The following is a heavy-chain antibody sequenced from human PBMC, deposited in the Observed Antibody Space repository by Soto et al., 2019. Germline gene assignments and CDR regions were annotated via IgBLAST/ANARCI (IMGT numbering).Heavy chain of an antibody. V-gene: IGHV3-30-3*01. CDR2: ISYDGSNK. Sequence: QVQLVESGGGVVQPGRSLRLSCAASGFTFSSYAMHWVRQAPGKGLEWVAVISYDGSNKYYADSVKGRFTISRDNSKNTLYLQMNSLRAEDTAVYYCARDWGGTRVRGVIKNYYGMDVWGQGTTVTVSS. CDR1: GFTFSSYA. J-gene: IGHJ6*02. D-gene: IGHD3-10*01. CDR3: ARDWGGTRVRGVIKNYYGMDV.